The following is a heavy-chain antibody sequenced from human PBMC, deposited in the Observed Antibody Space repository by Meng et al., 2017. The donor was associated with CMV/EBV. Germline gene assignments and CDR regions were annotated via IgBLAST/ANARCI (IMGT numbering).Heavy chain of an antibody. D-gene: IGHD2-2*01. J-gene: IGHJ6*02. CDR2: INHSGST. CDR3: AGGLWDSTSRTYYHYCGMDV. CDR1: GGSFSGYY. Sequence: SETLSLTCAVYGGSFSGYYWSWIRQPPGKGLEWFGEINHSGSTNYNPSLKSRVTISVDTSKNQFSLKLSSVTAADTAVYYCAGGLWDSTSRTYYHYCGMDVWGQGTTVTVSS. V-gene: IGHV4-34*01.